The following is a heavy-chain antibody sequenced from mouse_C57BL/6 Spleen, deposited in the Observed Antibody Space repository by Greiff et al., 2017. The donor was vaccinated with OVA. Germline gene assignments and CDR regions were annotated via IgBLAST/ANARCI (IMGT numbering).Heavy chain of an antibody. J-gene: IGHJ4*01. CDR1: GYTFTDYN. CDR3: ARCPYDYDAMDY. D-gene: IGHD6-5*01. CDR2: INPNNGGT. Sequence: EVQLQQSGPELVKPGASVKIPCTASGYTFTDYNMDWVKQSHGKSLEWIGDINPNNGGTIYNQKFKGKATLTVDKSSSTAYMELRSLTSEDTAVYYCARCPYDYDAMDYWGQGTSVTVSS. V-gene: IGHV1-18*01.